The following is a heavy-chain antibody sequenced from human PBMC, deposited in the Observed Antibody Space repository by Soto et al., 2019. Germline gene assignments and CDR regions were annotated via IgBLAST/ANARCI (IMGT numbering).Heavy chain of an antibody. V-gene: IGHV1-2*02. D-gene: IGHD3-3*01. CDR2: INPNSGGT. CDR3: ARGTYYDFWSGYYTPVFAFDI. J-gene: IGHJ3*02. CDR1: GCTFTGYY. Sequence: GASVKVSCKASGCTFTGYYMHWVRQAPGEGLEWMGWINPNSGGTNYAQKFQGRVTMTRDTSISTAYMELSRLRSDDTAVYYCARGTYYDFWSGYYTPVFAFDIWGQGTMVTVSS.